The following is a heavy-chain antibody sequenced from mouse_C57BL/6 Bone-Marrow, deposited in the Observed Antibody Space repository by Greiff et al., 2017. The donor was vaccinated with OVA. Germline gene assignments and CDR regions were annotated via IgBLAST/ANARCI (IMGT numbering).Heavy chain of an antibody. CDR3: ARHYGSSYMAMDY. Sequence: QVQLKQSGAELVKPGASVKISCKASGYAFSSYWMNWVKQRPGKGLEWIGQIYPGDGDTNYNGKFKGKATLTADKSSSTAYMQLSSLTSEDSAVYFCARHYGSSYMAMDYWGQGTSVTVSS. J-gene: IGHJ4*01. CDR2: IYPGDGDT. V-gene: IGHV1-80*01. D-gene: IGHD1-1*01. CDR1: GYAFSSYW.